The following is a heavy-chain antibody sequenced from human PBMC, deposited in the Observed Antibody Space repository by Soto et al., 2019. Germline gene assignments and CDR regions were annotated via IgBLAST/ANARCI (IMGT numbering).Heavy chain of an antibody. V-gene: IGHV1-18*01. Sequence: QVQLVQSGAEVKKPGASVKVSCKASGYTFTSYGISWVRQAPGQGREWMGWISAYNGNTTYAQKLQGRVTMTTDTATSTCYMEPRRLRSDVPSVYYRASGADGDSWGQGTLVTVSS. CDR2: ISAYNGNT. J-gene: IGHJ4*02. CDR1: GYTFTSYG. CDR3: ASGADGDS. D-gene: IGHD3-10*01.